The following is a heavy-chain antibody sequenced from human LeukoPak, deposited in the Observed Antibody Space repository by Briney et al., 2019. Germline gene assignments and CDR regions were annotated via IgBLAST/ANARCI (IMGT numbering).Heavy chain of an antibody. V-gene: IGHV4-30-4*01. D-gene: IGHD2-15*01. J-gene: IGHJ6*02. CDR1: GGSISSGDYY. CDR2: IYYSGST. Sequence: SHTLSLTCTVSGGSISSGDYYWSWIRQPPGKGLEWFGNIYYSGSTYYNPSLKSRVTISQHTSKNQFSLRLSSVTAADTAVYYCARGYWSGGNCYRYGMDVWGQGTTVTVSS. CDR3: ARGYWSGGNCYRYGMDV.